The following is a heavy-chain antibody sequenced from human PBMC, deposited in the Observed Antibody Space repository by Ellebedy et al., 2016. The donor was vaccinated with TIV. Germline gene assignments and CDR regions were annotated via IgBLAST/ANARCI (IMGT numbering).Heavy chain of an antibody. CDR1: GDSINSENF. CDR3: ARHSQPAAGDY. D-gene: IGHD6-13*01. V-gene: IGHV4-4*02. CDR2: VYHSGSI. Sequence: MPSETLSLTCVVSGDSINSENFWSWVRQTPGKGLEWIGEVYHSGSIHYNPSLKSRVTISRDTSKNQFSLKLTSVTAADTALYYCARHSQPAAGDYWGQGTLVTVSS. J-gene: IGHJ4*02.